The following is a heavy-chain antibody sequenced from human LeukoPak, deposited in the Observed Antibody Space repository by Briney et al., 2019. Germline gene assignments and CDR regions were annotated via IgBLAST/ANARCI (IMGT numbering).Heavy chain of an antibody. V-gene: IGHV3-30*04. J-gene: IGHJ4*02. CDR2: ISYDGSNK. Sequence: GRSLRLSWAPSGLTFSSYAMQWVRQAPGKGLEWVGVISYDGSNKYYADSVKGRFTIARDNSKNTLYLQMNSLRAEDTAVYYCASSPYYYDSSGLGYWGQGTLVTVSS. CDR3: ASSPYYYDSSGLGY. D-gene: IGHD3-22*01. CDR1: GLTFSSYA.